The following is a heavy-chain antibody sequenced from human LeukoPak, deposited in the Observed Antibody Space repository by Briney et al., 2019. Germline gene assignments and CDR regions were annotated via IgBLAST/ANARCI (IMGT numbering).Heavy chain of an antibody. Sequence: GGSLRLSCAASGFTFSTYWMHWVRQAPGKGLEWVSGISGSGDYTYYADSVKGRFTISRDNSKNTLYLQMNSLRAEDTAVYYCAKPSGILLITNPQSWGQGTLVTVSS. D-gene: IGHD1-26*01. CDR2: ISGSGDYT. J-gene: IGHJ5*02. CDR1: GFTFSTYW. V-gene: IGHV3-23*01. CDR3: AKPSGILLITNPQS.